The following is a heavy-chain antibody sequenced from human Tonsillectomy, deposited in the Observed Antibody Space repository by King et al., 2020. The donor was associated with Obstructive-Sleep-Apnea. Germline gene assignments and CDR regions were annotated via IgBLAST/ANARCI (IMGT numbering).Heavy chain of an antibody. J-gene: IGHJ6*02. CDR2: IYYSVTT. CDR1: GGSISSYY. CDR3: AGIYTYGSAYHGLDV. V-gene: IGHV4-59*01. D-gene: IGHD5-18*01. Sequence: VQLQESGPGLVKPSETLSLTCTVSGGSISSYYWSWIRQPPGKGLEWIGYIYYSVTTNYNPSLKSRVTISVDTSKNQFSLKLSSVTAADTAVYYCAGIYTYGSAYHGLDVWGQGTTVTVSS.